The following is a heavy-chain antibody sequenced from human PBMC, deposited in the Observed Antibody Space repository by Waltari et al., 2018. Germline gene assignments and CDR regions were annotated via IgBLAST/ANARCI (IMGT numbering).Heavy chain of an antibody. Sequence: QLQLQESGPGLVKPSETLSLTCTVSGGSISSSSYYWGWIRQPPGKGLEWIGSIYYSGGTYYNPSLKSRVTISVDTSKNQFSLKLSSVTAADTAVYYCARDPISPIVGGYYFDYWGQGTLVTVSS. CDR3: ARDPISPIVGGYYFDY. D-gene: IGHD1-26*01. CDR1: GGSISSSSYY. J-gene: IGHJ4*02. CDR2: IYYSGGT. V-gene: IGHV4-39*07.